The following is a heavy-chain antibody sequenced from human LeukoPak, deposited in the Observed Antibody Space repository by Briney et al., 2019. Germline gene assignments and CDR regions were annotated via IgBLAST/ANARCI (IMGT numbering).Heavy chain of an antibody. CDR3: ARDVAVAGLFDY. CDR2: IYSGGST. D-gene: IGHD6-19*01. V-gene: IGHV3-66*01. J-gene: IGHJ4*02. CDR1: GFTVSSNY. Sequence: PGGSLRLSCAASGFTVSSNYMSWVRQAPGKGLEWVSVIYSGGSTYYADSVKGRFTISRDNSKNTLYLQMNSLRAEDTAVYYCARDVAVAGLFDYWSQGTLVTVSS.